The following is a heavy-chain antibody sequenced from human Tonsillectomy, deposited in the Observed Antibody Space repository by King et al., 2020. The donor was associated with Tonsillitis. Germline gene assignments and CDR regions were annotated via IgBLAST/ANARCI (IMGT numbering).Heavy chain of an antibody. Sequence: VQLVESGGGLVRPGGSLRLSCAASGFTFSTYNIHWVRQAPGKGLEWVSSISSSSTYIYYADSVKGRFTISRDNAKNSLYLQMNSLRAEDTAVYYCASPRYSGYDNAFNIWGQGTMVTASS. D-gene: IGHD5-12*01. CDR1: GFTFSTYN. J-gene: IGHJ3*02. CDR2: ISSSSTYI. V-gene: IGHV3-21*01. CDR3: ASPRYSGYDNAFNI.